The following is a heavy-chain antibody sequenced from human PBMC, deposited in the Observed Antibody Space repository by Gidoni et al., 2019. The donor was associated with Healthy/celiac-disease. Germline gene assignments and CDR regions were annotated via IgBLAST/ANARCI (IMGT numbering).Heavy chain of an antibody. Sequence: EVQLVESGGGLVKPGGSLRLSCAASGFTFSNAWMSWVRQAPGKGLEWVGRIKSKPDGGTTDYAAPVKGRFTISRDDSKNTLYLQMNSLKTEDTAVYYCTTYTYYDFWSGYFTGRDYWGQGTLVTVSS. V-gene: IGHV3-15*01. CDR2: IKSKPDGGTT. J-gene: IGHJ4*02. CDR3: TTYTYYDFWSGYFTGRDY. CDR1: GFTFSNAW. D-gene: IGHD3-3*01.